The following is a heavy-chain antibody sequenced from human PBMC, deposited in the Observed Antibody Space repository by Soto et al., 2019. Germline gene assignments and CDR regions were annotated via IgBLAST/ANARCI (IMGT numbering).Heavy chain of an antibody. J-gene: IGHJ6*03. CDR1: GGSISSYG. CDR3: ARGRHAVTTKGRLGYMDV. D-gene: IGHD4-17*01. Sequence: SETLCLTCTVAGGSISSYGWSWIRLPPGKGLEWIGYIYYSGSTNYNPSLKSRVTISVDTSKNQFSLKLSSVTAADTAVYYCARGRHAVTTKGRLGYMDVWGKGTTVTVSS. CDR2: IYYSGST. V-gene: IGHV4-59*12.